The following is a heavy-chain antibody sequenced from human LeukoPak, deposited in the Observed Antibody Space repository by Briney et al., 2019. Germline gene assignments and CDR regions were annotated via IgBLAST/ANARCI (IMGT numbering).Heavy chain of an antibody. CDR1: GFTFSSYD. D-gene: IGHD5-18*01. CDR2: VSYDGSNK. V-gene: IGHV3-30*18. Sequence: GGSLRLSCAASGFTFSSYDMHWVRQAPGKGLEWVAVVSYDGSNKYYAASVKGRFTISTDNSNNTLSLRTNSRSPEDTAVYYCAKDPSGDSFGSYGLDVWGQGATVTVSS. J-gene: IGHJ6*02. CDR3: AKDPSGDSFGSYGLDV.